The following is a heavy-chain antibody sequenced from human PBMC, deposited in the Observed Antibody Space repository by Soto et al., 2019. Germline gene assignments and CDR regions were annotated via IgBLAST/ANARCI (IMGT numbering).Heavy chain of an antibody. V-gene: IGHV3-33*01. CDR1: GFTFRTFA. CDR3: AGSGGSGRPLDS. J-gene: IGHJ4*02. D-gene: IGHD6-25*01. Sequence: QVQLVESGGGVVQPGRSLRLSCAASGFTFRTFAMYWVRQAPGKGLEWVAVVWNDGSTKYYGDSVTGRFAISRDNAKNILYLQMDNLRDEDTAVYYCAGSGGSGRPLDSWGQGTLVTVYS. CDR2: VWNDGSTK.